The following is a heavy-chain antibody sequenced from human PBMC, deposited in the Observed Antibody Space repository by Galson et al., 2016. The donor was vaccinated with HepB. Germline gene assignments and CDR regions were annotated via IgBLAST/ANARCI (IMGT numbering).Heavy chain of an antibody. V-gene: IGHV4-61*01. CDR1: GGSVSSGIYY. D-gene: IGHD1-26*01. Sequence: SETLSLTCTVSGGSVSSGIYYWSWIRQSPVKGLEWIGSIYYIGTTNYNPFLKSRVTISVDTSKNQFSLKLNSVTAADTAVYYCARDRLGDGMDVWGQGTTVTVS. J-gene: IGHJ6*02. CDR2: IYYIGTT. CDR3: ARDRLGDGMDV.